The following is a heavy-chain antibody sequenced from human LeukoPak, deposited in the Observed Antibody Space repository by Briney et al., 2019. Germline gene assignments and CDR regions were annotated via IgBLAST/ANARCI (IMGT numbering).Heavy chain of an antibody. CDR2: ISSTGGTI. V-gene: IGHV3-48*03. Sequence: GGSLRLSCAASGSTFSSYEMNWVRQAPGKGLEWVSYISSTGGTIYYADSVKGRFTISRDNAKSSLYLQMNSLRAEDTAVYYCARDYWFDPWGHGTLVTVSS. CDR3: ARDYWFDP. J-gene: IGHJ5*02. CDR1: GSTFSSYE.